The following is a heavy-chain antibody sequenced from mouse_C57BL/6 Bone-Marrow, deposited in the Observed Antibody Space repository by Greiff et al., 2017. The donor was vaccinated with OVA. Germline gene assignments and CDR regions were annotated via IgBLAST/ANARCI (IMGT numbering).Heavy chain of an antibody. CDR2: IYPGSGST. J-gene: IGHJ1*03. V-gene: IGHV1-55*01. D-gene: IGHD1-2*01. CDR3: ARRRGYYGRDWYFDV. CDR1: GYTFTSYW. Sequence: VQLQQSGAELVKPGASVKMSCKASGYTFTSYWITWVKQRPGQGLEWIGDIYPGSGSTNYNEKFKSKATLTVDTSSSTAYMQLSSLTSEDSAVYYCARRRGYYGRDWYFDVWGTGTTVTVSS.